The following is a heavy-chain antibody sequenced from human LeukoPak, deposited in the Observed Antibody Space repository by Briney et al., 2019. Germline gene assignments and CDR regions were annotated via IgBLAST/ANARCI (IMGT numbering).Heavy chain of an antibody. CDR2: IIPIFGTA. CDR1: GGTFSSYA. D-gene: IGHD2-2*01. J-gene: IGHJ4*02. V-gene: IGHV1-69*13. CDR3: ARSYYCSSTSCFDY. Sequence: GASVKVSCKASGGTFSSYAISWVRQAPGQGLEWMGGIIPIFGTANYAQKFQGRVTITADESTSTAYTELSSLRSEDTAVYYCARSYYCSSTSCFDYWGRGTLVTVSS.